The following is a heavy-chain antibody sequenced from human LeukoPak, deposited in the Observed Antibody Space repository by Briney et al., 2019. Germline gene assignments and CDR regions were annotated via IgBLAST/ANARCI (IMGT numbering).Heavy chain of an antibody. CDR3: ARDRDGYNYFLAPSEKPNDKLCY. J-gene: IGHJ4*02. V-gene: IGHV1-46*01. D-gene: IGHD5-24*01. CDR1: GYTFTSYY. CDR2: INPSGGST. Sequence: GASVKVSCKAPGYTFTSYYMHWVRQAPGQGLEWMGIINPSGGSTSYAQKFQGRVTMTRDTSTSTVYMELSSLRSEDTAVYHCARDRDGYNYFLAPSEKPNDKLCYWGQGTLVTVSS.